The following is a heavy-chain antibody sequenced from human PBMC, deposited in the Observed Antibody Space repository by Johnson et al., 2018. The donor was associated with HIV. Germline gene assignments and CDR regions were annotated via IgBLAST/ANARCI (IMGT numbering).Heavy chain of an antibody. J-gene: IGHJ3*02. CDR2: ISYDGSNN. D-gene: IGHD5-18*01. Sequence: QVQLVESGGGVVQPGRSLRLSCEASGFTFSSYAMHWVRQAPGKGLQWVAIISYDGSNNYYADSVKGRFTISRDNSKNTLYLQMNSLRAEDTALYYCAKDIRSSSFVGYGAFDIWGQGTMVTVSS. CDR3: AKDIRSSSFVGYGAFDI. CDR1: GFTFSSYA. V-gene: IGHV3-30*04.